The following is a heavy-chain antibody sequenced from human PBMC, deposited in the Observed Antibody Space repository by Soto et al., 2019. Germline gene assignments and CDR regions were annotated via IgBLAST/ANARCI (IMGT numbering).Heavy chain of an antibody. CDR3: AKTGVWLNSGWYDY. CDR1: GFTFSSYA. Sequence: GGSLRLSCAASGFTFSSYAMSWVRQAPGKGLEWVSAISGSGGSTYYADSVKGRFTISRDNSKNTLYLQMNSLRAEDTAVYYCAKTGVWLNSGWYDYWGQGTLVTVSS. J-gene: IGHJ4*02. D-gene: IGHD6-19*01. V-gene: IGHV3-23*01. CDR2: ISGSGGST.